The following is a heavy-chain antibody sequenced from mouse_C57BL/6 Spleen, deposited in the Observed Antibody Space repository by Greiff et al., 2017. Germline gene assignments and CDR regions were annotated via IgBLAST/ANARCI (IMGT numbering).Heavy chain of an antibody. CDR3: ARGSSHAMDY. Sequence: VKLQQPGAELVRPGSSVKLSCKASGYTFTSYWMDWVKQRPGQGLEWIGNIYPSDSETNYNQKFKDKATLTVDKSSSTAYMQLSSLTSEDSAVYYCARGSSHAMDYWGQGTSVTVSS. J-gene: IGHJ4*01. CDR1: GYTFTSYW. CDR2: IYPSDSET. D-gene: IGHD1-1*01. V-gene: IGHV1-61*01.